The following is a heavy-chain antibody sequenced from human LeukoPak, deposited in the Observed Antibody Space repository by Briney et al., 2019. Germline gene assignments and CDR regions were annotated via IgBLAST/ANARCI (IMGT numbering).Heavy chain of an antibody. Sequence: PSETLSLTCTVSGGSISSYYWSWIRQPPGKGLEWIGYIYYSGSTNYNPSPKSRVTISVDTSKNQFSLKLSSVTAADTAVYYCARVINDFWSGYYLDYWGQGTLVTVSS. CDR1: GGSISSYY. CDR2: IYYSGST. CDR3: ARVINDFWSGYYLDY. J-gene: IGHJ4*02. D-gene: IGHD3-3*01. V-gene: IGHV4-59*01.